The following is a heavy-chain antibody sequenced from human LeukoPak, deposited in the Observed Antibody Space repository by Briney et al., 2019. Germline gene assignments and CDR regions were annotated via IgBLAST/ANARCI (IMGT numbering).Heavy chain of an antibody. CDR2: ISYDGSNK. Sequence: GGSLRLSCAASGFTFSSYSMNWVRQAPGKGLEWVAVISYDGSNKYYADSVKGRFTISRDNSKNTLYLQMNSLRAEDTAVYYCARDLGTVTGLLVDYYYGMDVWGQGTTVTVSS. CDR1: GFTFSSYS. D-gene: IGHD4-17*01. CDR3: ARDLGTVTGLLVDYYYGMDV. J-gene: IGHJ6*02. V-gene: IGHV3-30*03.